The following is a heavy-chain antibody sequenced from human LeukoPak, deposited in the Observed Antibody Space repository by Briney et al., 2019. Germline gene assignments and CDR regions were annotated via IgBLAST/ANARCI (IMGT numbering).Heavy chain of an antibody. Sequence: GGSLRLSCAASGFTFSSYEMNWVRQAPGKGLEWVSGISGSGGSTYYADSVKGRFTISRDNSKNTLYLQMNSLRAEDTAVYYCAKTFSSSWMGGEYFDYWGQGTLVTVSS. CDR3: AKTFSSSWMGGEYFDY. J-gene: IGHJ4*02. V-gene: IGHV3-23*01. CDR2: ISGSGGST. CDR1: GFTFSSYE. D-gene: IGHD6-13*01.